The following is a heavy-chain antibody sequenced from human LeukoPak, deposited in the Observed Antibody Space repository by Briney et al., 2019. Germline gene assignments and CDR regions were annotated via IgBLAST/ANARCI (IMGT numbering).Heavy chain of an antibody. CDR2: ISGNNDNP. D-gene: IGHD2-2*01. CDR1: GYTFSNFG. CDR3: ARDGTSTDDY. Sequence: ASVRVSCKTSGYTFSNFGINWVRQAPAQGLEWMGWISGNNDNPNYGQKFQGRLTVTTASSTSTAYMELRNLRCDDTAVYYCARDGTSTDDYWGQGTLVTVSS. V-gene: IGHV1-18*01. J-gene: IGHJ4*02.